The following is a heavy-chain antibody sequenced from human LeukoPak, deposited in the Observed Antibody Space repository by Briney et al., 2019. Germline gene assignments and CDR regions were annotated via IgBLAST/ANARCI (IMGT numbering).Heavy chain of an antibody. D-gene: IGHD2-21*01. V-gene: IGHV1-3*01. CDR3: ARGGAIIRIDFDP. CDR1: GYTFTSYA. CDR2: INAGNGNT. Sequence: ASVKVSCKASGYTFTSYAMHWMRQAPGQRLEWMGWINAGNGNTKYSQKFQGRVTITRDTSASTAYMELSSLRSEDTAVYYCARGGAIIRIDFDPWGQGTLVTVSS. J-gene: IGHJ5*02.